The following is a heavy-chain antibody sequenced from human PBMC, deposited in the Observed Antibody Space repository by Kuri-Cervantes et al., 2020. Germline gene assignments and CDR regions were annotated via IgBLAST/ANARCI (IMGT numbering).Heavy chain of an antibody. D-gene: IGHD4-17*01. Sequence: GGSLRLSCAASGFTFDDYAMHWVRQVPGRGLEWVSGISWNSGTIGYADSVKGRFTISRDNAKNPLYLQMNSLRAEDTALYYCAKDMPGDYVGAFDIWGQGTMVTVSS. J-gene: IGHJ3*02. CDR1: GFTFDDYA. V-gene: IGHV3-9*01. CDR3: AKDMPGDYVGAFDI. CDR2: ISWNSGTI.